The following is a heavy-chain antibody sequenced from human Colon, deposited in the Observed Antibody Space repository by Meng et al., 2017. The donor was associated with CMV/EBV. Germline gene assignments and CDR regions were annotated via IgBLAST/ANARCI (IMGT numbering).Heavy chain of an antibody. CDR3: ARGGFWLGYYSWFDP. V-gene: IGHV1-69*10. Sequence: SVKVSCKASGGTFSHYAVSWVRQAPGQGLEWMGGIIPILDITYYAQKFQGRVTITADKSTNTVYMELSSLRSDDTAMYYCARGGFWLGYYSWFDPWGQGTLVTVSS. CDR1: GGTFSHYA. J-gene: IGHJ5*02. CDR2: IIPILDIT. D-gene: IGHD3-3*01.